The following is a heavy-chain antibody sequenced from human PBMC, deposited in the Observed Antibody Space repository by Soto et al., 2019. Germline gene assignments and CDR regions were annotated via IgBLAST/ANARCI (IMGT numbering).Heavy chain of an antibody. V-gene: IGHV4-39*01. D-gene: IGHD3-10*01. CDR2: IYYSGST. J-gene: IGHJ4*02. Sequence: SETLSLTCTVSGGSISSSSYYWGWIRQPPGKGLEWIGSIYYSGSTYYNPSLKSRVTISVDTSKNQFSLKLSSVTAADTAVYYCAGLERYYGSGSYYRFDYWGQGTLVTVSS. CDR1: GGSISSSSYY. CDR3: AGLERYYGSGSYYRFDY.